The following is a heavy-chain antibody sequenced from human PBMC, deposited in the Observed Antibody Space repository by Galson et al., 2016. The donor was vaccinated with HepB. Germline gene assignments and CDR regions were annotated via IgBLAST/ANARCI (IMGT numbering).Heavy chain of an antibody. Sequence: QSGAEVKKPGESLKISCKGSGYSFSTYWIGWVRQRPGKGLEWMGIIYPDDSDTTYSPSFQGQVTISADRSISTAYLQWSSMEASDTAMYHCARHEPYFYDSSGYASYWGQGTLVTVSS. J-gene: IGHJ4*02. V-gene: IGHV5-51*01. CDR1: GYSFSTYW. D-gene: IGHD3-22*01. CDR2: IYPDDSDT. CDR3: ARHEPYFYDSSGYASY.